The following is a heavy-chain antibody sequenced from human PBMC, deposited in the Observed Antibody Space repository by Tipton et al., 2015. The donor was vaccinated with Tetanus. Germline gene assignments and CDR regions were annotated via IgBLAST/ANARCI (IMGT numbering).Heavy chain of an antibody. J-gene: IGHJ4*02. CDR1: GFTFSSYS. CDR3: ARDVGGVDY. V-gene: IGHV3-21*01. Sequence: TASGFTFSSYSMNWVRQAPGRGLEWVSSISSSSSYIYYADSVKGRFTISRDNAKNSLYLQMNSLRAEDTAVYYCARDVGGVDYWGQGTLVTVSS. D-gene: IGHD3-16*01. CDR2: ISSSSSYI.